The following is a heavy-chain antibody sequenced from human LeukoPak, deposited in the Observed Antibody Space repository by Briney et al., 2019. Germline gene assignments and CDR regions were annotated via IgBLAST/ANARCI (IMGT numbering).Heavy chain of an antibody. D-gene: IGHD3-3*01. CDR2: IYYSGST. J-gene: IGHJ5*02. CDR1: GGSISSYY. V-gene: IGHV4-59*01. CDR3: ARDGGYDFWSGYYNWFDP. Sequence: PSETLSLTCTVSGGSISSYYWSWIRQPPGKGLEWIGYIYYSGSTNYNPSLKSRVTISVDTSKNQFSLKLSSVTAADTAEYYCARDGGYDFWSGYYNWFDPWGQGTLVTVSS.